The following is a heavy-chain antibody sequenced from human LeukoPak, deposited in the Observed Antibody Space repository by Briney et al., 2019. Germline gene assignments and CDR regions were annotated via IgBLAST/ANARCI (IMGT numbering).Heavy chain of an antibody. D-gene: IGHD3-10*01. CDR3: ARGPAPYYYGSGSYYNVGFDY. CDR1: GFTFNGYA. CDR2: TRNKANSYTT. J-gene: IGHJ4*02. V-gene: IGHV3-72*01. Sequence: PGGSLRLSCAASGFTFNGYAMNWVRQARGKGLEWVGRTRNKANSYTTAYAASVKGRFTISRDDSKNSLYLQMNSLKTEDTAVYYCARGPAPYYYGSGSYYNVGFDYWGQGTLVTVSS.